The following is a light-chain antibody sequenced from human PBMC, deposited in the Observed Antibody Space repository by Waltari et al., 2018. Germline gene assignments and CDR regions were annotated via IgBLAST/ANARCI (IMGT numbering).Light chain of an antibody. J-gene: IGLJ2*01. CDR3: ASWDDNLSGVL. CDR2: RND. V-gene: IGLV1-47*01. Sequence: QSVLTQPPSASGTPGQRVTLSCSGGVPNIGRNYVFCYQQVPGTTPKLVISRNDQRPSEVPDRFSGFKSGTSASLAISGLRPEDEAHYFCASWDDNLSGVLFGGGTKLTVL. CDR1: VPNIGRNY.